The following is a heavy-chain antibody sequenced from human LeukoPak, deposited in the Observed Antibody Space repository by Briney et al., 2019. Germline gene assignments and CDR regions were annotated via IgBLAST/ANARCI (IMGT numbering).Heavy chain of an antibody. CDR1: GFTFSSSW. V-gene: IGHV3-74*01. D-gene: IGHD1-14*01. Sequence: GGSLRLSCAASGFTFSSSWMRWVRQTPGKGLVWVSRINSDGSSTSYADSVKGRFTISRDNAKNTLSLQMNSLRAEDTAVYYCTRASRKEPDYWGQGTLVTVSS. J-gene: IGHJ4*02. CDR3: TRASRKEPDY. CDR2: INSDGSST.